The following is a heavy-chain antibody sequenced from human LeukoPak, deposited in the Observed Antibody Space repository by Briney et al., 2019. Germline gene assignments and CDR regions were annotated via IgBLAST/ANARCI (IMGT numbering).Heavy chain of an antibody. V-gene: IGHV4-4*07. D-gene: IGHD3-10*01. CDR2: IYTSGST. CDR1: GDSISSYY. Sequence: PSETLSLTCTVSGDSISSYYWSWIRQPAGKGLEWSGRIYTSGSTNYNPSLKSRVTMSVDTSKNQFSLKLSSVTAADTAVYYCARLITMVRGVIINNYYYMDVWGKGTTVTISS. J-gene: IGHJ6*03. CDR3: ARLITMVRGVIINNYYYMDV.